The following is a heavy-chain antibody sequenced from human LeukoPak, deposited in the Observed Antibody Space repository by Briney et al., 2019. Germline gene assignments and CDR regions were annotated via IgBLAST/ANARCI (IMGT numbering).Heavy chain of an antibody. CDR3: AKASRSLVVTATPLDY. J-gene: IGHJ4*02. CDR1: GFTFSSYG. D-gene: IGHD2-15*01. V-gene: IGHV3-30*02. Sequence: GGSLRLSCAASGFTFSSYGMHWVRQAPGKGPEGVAFIRYDGSNKYYGDSVKGRFTISRDNSKNTLYLQMNSLRPEDTAVYSCAKASRSLVVTATPLDYWGQGTLVTVSS. CDR2: IRYDGSNK.